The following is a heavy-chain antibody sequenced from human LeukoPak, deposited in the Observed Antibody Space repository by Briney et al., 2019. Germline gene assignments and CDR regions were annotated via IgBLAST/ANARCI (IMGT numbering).Heavy chain of an antibody. Sequence: GESLQISCKASGYTFTTYWIGWVRQLPGKGLEWMGIIYPGDSDTRYSPSFQGQITISADKSISTAYLQWSSLKASDSAMYYCARRYGKPPDYWGQGTLVTVSS. CDR2: IYPGDSDT. D-gene: IGHD3-16*01. V-gene: IGHV5-51*01. CDR3: ARRYGKPPDY. J-gene: IGHJ4*02. CDR1: GYTFTTYW.